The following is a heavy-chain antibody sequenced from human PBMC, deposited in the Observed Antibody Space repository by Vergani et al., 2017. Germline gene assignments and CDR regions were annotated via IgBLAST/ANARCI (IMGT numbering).Heavy chain of an antibody. CDR3: AKARAIAVPGLFDY. Sequence: QVQLVESGGGVVQPGRSLRLSCAASGFTFSSYPMHWVRQAPGKGLEWVAVISDDGSNKYYADSVKGRFTISRDNSKNTLYLRMNSRRAEDTAVYYCAKARAIAVPGLFDYWGQGTLVTVSS. J-gene: IGHJ4*02. D-gene: IGHD6-19*01. CDR1: GFTFSSYP. CDR2: ISDDGSNK. V-gene: IGHV3-30-3*01.